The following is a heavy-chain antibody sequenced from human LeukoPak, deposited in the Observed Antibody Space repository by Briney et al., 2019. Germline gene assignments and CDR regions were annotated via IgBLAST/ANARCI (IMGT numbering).Heavy chain of an antibody. V-gene: IGHV1-69*01. D-gene: IGHD6-19*01. Sequence: SVKVSCKASVCTFSSYAISWVRQAPGQGLEWMGGIIPIFGTANYTQKFQGRVTITADESTSTAYMELSSLRSEDTAVYYCARGSGYSSGWYGLDFDYWGQGTLVTVSS. CDR1: VCTFSSYA. CDR3: ARGSGYSSGWYGLDFDY. J-gene: IGHJ4*02. CDR2: IIPIFGTA.